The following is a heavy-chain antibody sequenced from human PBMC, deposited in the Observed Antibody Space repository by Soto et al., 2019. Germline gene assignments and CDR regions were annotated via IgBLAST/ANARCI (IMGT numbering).Heavy chain of an antibody. CDR3: ARVMWGAFLVGMDV. D-gene: IGHD3-3*01. Sequence: SVKVSCKASGGTFSSYAISWVRQAPGQGLEWMGGIIPIFGTANYAQKFQGRVTITADESTSTAYMELSSLRSEDTAVYYCARVMWGAFLVGMDVWGQGTTVTVSS. J-gene: IGHJ6*02. CDR2: IIPIFGTA. CDR1: GGTFSSYA. V-gene: IGHV1-69*13.